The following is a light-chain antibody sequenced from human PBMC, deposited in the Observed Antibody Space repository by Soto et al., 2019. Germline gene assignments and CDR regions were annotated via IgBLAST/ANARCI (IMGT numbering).Light chain of an antibody. Sequence: QSALTQPPSASGSPGQSVTISCTGTSSDVGGYNYVSWYQHHPDKAPKLIIYEVYKRPSGVPDRFSGSNSGNTASLTVSGLQAEDEAEYYCSSYAASDSFVVFGGGTQLTVL. CDR1: SSDVGGYNY. J-gene: IGLJ7*01. CDR3: SSYAASDSFVV. V-gene: IGLV2-8*01. CDR2: EVY.